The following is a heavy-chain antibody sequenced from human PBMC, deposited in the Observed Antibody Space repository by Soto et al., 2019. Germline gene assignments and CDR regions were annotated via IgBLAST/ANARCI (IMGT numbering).Heavy chain of an antibody. Sequence: GGSLRLSCAASGFTVGTNYMTWVRQAPGKGLEWVANIKEDGSEKNYVDSVKGQFTISRDNAKNSLYLQMNSLRAEDTAVYYCARERYYYGSGDYWGQGTLVTVSS. V-gene: IGHV3-7*01. J-gene: IGHJ4*02. D-gene: IGHD3-10*01. CDR1: GFTVGTNY. CDR2: IKEDGSEK. CDR3: ARERYYYGSGDY.